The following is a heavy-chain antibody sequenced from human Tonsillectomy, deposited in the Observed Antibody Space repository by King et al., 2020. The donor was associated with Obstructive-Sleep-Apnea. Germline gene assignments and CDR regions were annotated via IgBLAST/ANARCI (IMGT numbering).Heavy chain of an antibody. V-gene: IGHV3-30*02. CDR2: IRYDGTTK. D-gene: IGHD3-10*01. J-gene: IGHJ4*02. CDR1: GLTFSSYG. CDR3: ATEPPGGSFFSGLDY. Sequence: VQLVESGGGVVQPGMSLRLSCVASGLTFSSYGMHWVRQAPGKGLEWVAFIRYDGTTKCSADSVKGRFTISRDNSKNTLYLQMDSLRTEYTAVYFCATEPPGGSFFSGLDYWGQGTLVTVSS.